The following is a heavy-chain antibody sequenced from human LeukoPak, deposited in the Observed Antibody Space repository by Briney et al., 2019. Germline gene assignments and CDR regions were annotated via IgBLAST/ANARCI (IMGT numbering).Heavy chain of an antibody. CDR2: IYSGGST. V-gene: IGHV3-23*03. Sequence: GGSLRLSCAASGFTFSSYAMSWVRQAPGKGLECVSVIYSGGSTFYADSVKGRFTISRDNSKNTLYLQMNSLGADDTAVYYCARVPGESFDIWGQGTMVTVSS. CDR1: GFTFSSYA. D-gene: IGHD3-10*01. CDR3: ARVPGESFDI. J-gene: IGHJ3*02.